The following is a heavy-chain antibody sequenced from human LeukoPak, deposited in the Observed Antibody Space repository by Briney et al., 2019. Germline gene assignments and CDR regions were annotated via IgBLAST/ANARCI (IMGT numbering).Heavy chain of an antibody. CDR1: GYTFTSYG. J-gene: IGHJ4*02. Sequence: ASVKVSCKASGYTFTSYGISWVRQAPGQGLEWMGWISAYNGNTNYAQKLQGRVTMTTDTSTSTAYMELRSLRSDDTAVYYCASAPYMVRGVISHHFDYWGQGTLVTVSS. CDR2: ISAYNGNT. CDR3: ASAPYMVRGVISHHFDY. V-gene: IGHV1-18*01. D-gene: IGHD3-10*01.